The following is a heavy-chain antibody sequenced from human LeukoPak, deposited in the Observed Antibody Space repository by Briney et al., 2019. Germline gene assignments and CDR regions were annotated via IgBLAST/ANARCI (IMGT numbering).Heavy chain of an antibody. CDR3: ARDLGQYYDTSDNWFDP. Sequence: GGSLRLSCAASGFTFSSYGMHRVRQAPGKGLEWVAFIRNVGNNKYHADSVKGRFTISRDNAKNTLNLQMNSLRAEDTAVYYCARDLGQYYDTSDNWFDPWGQGTLVTVSS. V-gene: IGHV3-30*02. J-gene: IGHJ5*02. CDR2: IRNVGNNK. CDR1: GFTFSSYG. D-gene: IGHD3-22*01.